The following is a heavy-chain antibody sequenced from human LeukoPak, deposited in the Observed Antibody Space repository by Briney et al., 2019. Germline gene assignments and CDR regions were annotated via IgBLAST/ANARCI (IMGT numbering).Heavy chain of an antibody. Sequence: SETLSLTCTVSGGSISSSSYYWGWIRQPPGKGLEWIGSIYYSGSTYYNPSLKSRVTISVDTSKNQFSLKLSSVTAADTAVYYCARDSGGDLNYWGQGTLVTVSS. CDR3: ARDSGGDLNY. J-gene: IGHJ4*02. D-gene: IGHD2-21*02. CDR1: GGSISSSSYY. V-gene: IGHV4-39*07. CDR2: IYYSGST.